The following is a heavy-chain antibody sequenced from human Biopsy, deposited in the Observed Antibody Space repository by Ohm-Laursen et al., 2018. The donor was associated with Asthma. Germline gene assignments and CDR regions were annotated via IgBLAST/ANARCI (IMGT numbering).Heavy chain of an antibody. CDR1: GGTFSSYA. CDR2: IIPIFGTA. D-gene: IGHD7-27*01. Sequence: GATVKISCKASGGTFSSYAISWVRQAPGQGLEWMGGIIPIFGTANYAQKFQGRVTITADESTSTAYMELSSLRSEDTAVYYCARSSHINWGGYFDYWGQGTLVTVSS. V-gene: IGHV1-69*13. J-gene: IGHJ4*02. CDR3: ARSSHINWGGYFDY.